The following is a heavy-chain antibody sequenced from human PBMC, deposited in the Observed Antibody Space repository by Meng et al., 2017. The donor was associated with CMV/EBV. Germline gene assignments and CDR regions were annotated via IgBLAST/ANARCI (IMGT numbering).Heavy chain of an antibody. D-gene: IGHD1-26*01. J-gene: IGHJ4*02. CDR2: ISYDGSNK. CDR3: ARSMDWELPGSGYFDY. Sequence: GGSLRLSCAASGFTFSSYAMHWVRQAPGKGLEWVAVISYDGSNKYYADSVKGRFTISRDNSKNTLYLQMNSLRAEDTAVYYCARSMDWELPGSGYFDYWGQGTLVTVSS. V-gene: IGHV3-30*04. CDR1: GFTFSSYA.